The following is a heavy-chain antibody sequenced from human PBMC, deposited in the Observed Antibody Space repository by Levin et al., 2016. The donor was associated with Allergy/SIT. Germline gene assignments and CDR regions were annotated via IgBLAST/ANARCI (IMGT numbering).Heavy chain of an antibody. D-gene: IGHD6-6*01. CDR2: IYPGDSDT. CDR1: GYSFTSYW. Sequence: GESLKISCKGSGYSFTSYWIGWVRQMPGKGLEWMGIIYPGDSDTRYSPSFQGQVTISADKSISTAYLQWSSLKASDTAMYYCARLWGREYSSSSGDYWGQGTLVTVSS. J-gene: IGHJ4*02. CDR3: ARLWGREYSSSSGDY. V-gene: IGHV5-51*01.